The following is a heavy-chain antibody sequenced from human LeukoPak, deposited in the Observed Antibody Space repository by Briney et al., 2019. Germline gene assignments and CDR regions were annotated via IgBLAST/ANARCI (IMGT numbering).Heavy chain of an antibody. V-gene: IGHV3-48*01. CDR1: GFTFSSYS. CDR3: ARDIRVTIFGDFDC. J-gene: IGHJ4*02. Sequence: GGSLRLSCAASGFTFSSYSMNWVRQAPGKGLEWVSYISSSSSAIYYADSVKGRFTISRDNAKNSLYLQMNSLRAEDTAVYYCARDIRVTIFGDFDCWGQGTLVTVSS. CDR2: ISSSSSAI. D-gene: IGHD3-3*01.